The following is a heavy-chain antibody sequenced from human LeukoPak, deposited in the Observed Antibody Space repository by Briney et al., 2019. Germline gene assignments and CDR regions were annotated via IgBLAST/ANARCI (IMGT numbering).Heavy chain of an antibody. CDR3: ARAGRITIFGVVDYMDV. V-gene: IGHV4-59*11. CDR1: GGSISSHY. Sequence: SETLSLTCTVSGGSISSHYWSWIRQPPGKGLEWIGYIYFTGSTNYNPSLKSRVTISVDTSKNQFSLKLSSVTTADTAVYYCARAGRITIFGVVDYMDVWGKGTTVTVSS. D-gene: IGHD3-3*01. CDR2: IYFTGST. J-gene: IGHJ6*03.